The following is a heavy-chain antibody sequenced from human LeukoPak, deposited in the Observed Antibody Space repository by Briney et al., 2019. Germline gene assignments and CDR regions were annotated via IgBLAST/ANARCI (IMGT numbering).Heavy chain of an antibody. Sequence: PGGSLRLSCAASGFTFSSHSMNWVRQASGKGLEWVSSISSSSSYIYYADSVKGRFTISRDNAKNSLYLQMNSLRAEDTAVYYCARDRVGYYDSRTDYWGQGTLVTVSS. CDR3: ARDRVGYYDSRTDY. J-gene: IGHJ4*02. V-gene: IGHV3-21*01. D-gene: IGHD3-22*01. CDR2: ISSSSSYI. CDR1: GFTFSSHS.